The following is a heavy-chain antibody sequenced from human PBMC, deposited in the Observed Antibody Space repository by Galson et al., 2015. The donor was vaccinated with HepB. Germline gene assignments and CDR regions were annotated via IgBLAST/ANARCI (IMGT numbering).Heavy chain of an antibody. Sequence: SLRLSCAASTFIFSTYSMNWVRQAPGKGLEWVSYISSSSTTIYYADSVKGRFTISRDNSKNTLYLQMNSLRAEDTAVYYCAKVTEWLRFGGGYFDYWGQGTLVTVSS. J-gene: IGHJ4*02. CDR1: TFIFSTYS. CDR3: AKVTEWLRFGGGYFDY. V-gene: IGHV3-48*04. D-gene: IGHD5-12*01. CDR2: ISSSSTTI.